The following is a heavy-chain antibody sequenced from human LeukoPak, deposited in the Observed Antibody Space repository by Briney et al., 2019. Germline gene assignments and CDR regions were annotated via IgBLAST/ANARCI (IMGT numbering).Heavy chain of an antibody. J-gene: IGHJ6*02. V-gene: IGHV4-39*07. CDR3: ARVEAGYSYGSYYGMDV. CDR2: IYYSGST. CDR1: GGSISSSSYY. D-gene: IGHD5-18*01. Sequence: PSETLSLTCTVSGGSISSSSYYWGWIRQPPGKGLEWIGSIYYSGSTYYNPSLKSRVTISVDTSKIQFSLKLSSVTAADTAVYYCARVEAGYSYGSYYGMDVWGQGTTVTVSS.